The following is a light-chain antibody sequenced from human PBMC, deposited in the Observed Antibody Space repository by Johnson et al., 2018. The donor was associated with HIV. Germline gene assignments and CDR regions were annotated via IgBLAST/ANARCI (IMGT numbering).Light chain of an antibody. CDR3: GTWDSSLSVYV. CDR2: ENN. J-gene: IGLJ1*01. V-gene: IGLV1-51*02. Sequence: QSVLTQPPSVSAAPGQKVTISCSGSSSNIGNNYVSWYQQLPGGAPKLLIYENNMRPSGIPDRFSGSKSGTSATLDITGLQTGDEADYYCGTWDSSLSVYVFGNGTQVTVL. CDR1: SSNIGNNY.